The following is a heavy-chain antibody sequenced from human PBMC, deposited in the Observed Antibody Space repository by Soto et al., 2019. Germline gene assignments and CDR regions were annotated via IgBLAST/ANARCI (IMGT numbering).Heavy chain of an antibody. J-gene: IGHJ3*01. Sequence: DAQLVESGGGLVQPGKSLRISCVASGFTFDDHTMHWVRQAPGRGLEWVSCISWNSGIIGYAGSMKGRFTISRDNAKKSRYLRSDDMRLYDTAVYYFTNDTHSASGYFDALDVWGEATKVTVTS. CDR2: ISWNSGII. CDR1: GFTFDDHT. V-gene: IGHV3-9*01. CDR3: TNDTHSASGYFDALDV. D-gene: IGHD3-22*01.